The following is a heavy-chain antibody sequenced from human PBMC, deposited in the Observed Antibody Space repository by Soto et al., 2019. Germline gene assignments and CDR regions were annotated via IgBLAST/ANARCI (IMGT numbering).Heavy chain of an antibody. Sequence: SGGGVVQPGRSLRLSCAASGFTFSGYAMHWVRQAPGKGLDWVAVISYDGNNKYYADSVKGRFTISRDNSKNTLYLQMNSLRPEDTAVYYCARGRSSGCFEYWGQGTLVTVSS. CDR1: GFTFSGYA. V-gene: IGHV3-30-3*01. J-gene: IGHJ4*02. CDR2: ISYDGNNK. CDR3: ARGRSSGCFEY. D-gene: IGHD6-19*01.